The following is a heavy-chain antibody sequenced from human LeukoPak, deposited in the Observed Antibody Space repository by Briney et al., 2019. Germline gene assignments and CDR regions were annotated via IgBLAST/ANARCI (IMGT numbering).Heavy chain of an antibody. CDR3: ARGRLWCSGGSCYLY. J-gene: IGHJ4*02. CDR1: GYTFTSCD. Sequence: ASVKVSCKPSGYTFTSCDINWVRQATGQGLEWMGWMKPNGGNTGSAQKFQGRVTMTRNTSISTAYMELSSLRSEDTAVYYCARGRLWCSGGSCYLYWGQGTLVTVSS. CDR2: MKPNGGNT. D-gene: IGHD2-15*01. V-gene: IGHV1-8*01.